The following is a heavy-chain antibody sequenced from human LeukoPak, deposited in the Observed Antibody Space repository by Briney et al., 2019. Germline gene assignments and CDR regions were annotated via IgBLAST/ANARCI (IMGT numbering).Heavy chain of an antibody. J-gene: IGHJ4*02. V-gene: IGHV3-21*01. CDR1: GFTFNSYS. CDR3: ARDTRIPYGSGSYYK. Sequence: GGSLRLSCAASGFTFNSYSMNWVRQAPGKGLEWVSSISSSSSYIYYADSVKGRFTISRNNAKNSLYLQMNSLRAEDTAVYYCARDTRIPYGSGSYYKWGQGTLVTVSS. CDR2: ISSSSSYI. D-gene: IGHD3-10*01.